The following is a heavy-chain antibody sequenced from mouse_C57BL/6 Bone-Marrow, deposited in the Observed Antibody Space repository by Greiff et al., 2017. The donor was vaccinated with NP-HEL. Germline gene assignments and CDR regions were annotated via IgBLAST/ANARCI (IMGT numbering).Heavy chain of an antibody. CDR3: ARWETAQATFAY. CDR2: IYPGSGST. J-gene: IGHJ3*01. V-gene: IGHV1-55*01. CDR1: GYTFTSYW. Sequence: VQLQQPGAELVKPGASVKMSCKASGYTFTSYWITWVKQRPGQGLEWIGDIYPGSGSTNYNEKFKSKATLTVDTSSSTAYMQLSSLTSEDSAVYYCARWETAQATFAYWGQGTLVTVSA. D-gene: IGHD3-2*02.